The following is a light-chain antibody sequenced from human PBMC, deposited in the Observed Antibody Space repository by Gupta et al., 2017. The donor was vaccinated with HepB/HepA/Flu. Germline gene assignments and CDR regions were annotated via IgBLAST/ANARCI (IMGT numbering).Light chain of an antibody. CDR2: KAS. CDR3: QQYNRPSFT. CDR1: QSISDW. Sequence: TLSASVGDRVTITCRASQSISDWLAWYQQKPGKAPKLLIYKASSLESGVPSRFSGSGSGTEFTLTITSLQPDDFATYYCQQYNRPSFTFGPGTKVDIK. J-gene: IGKJ3*01. V-gene: IGKV1-5*03.